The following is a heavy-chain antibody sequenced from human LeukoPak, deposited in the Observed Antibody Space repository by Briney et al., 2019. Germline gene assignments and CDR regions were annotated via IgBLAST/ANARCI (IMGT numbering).Heavy chain of an antibody. CDR3: ARSGYGDYDY. D-gene: IGHD4-17*01. Sequence: GGSLRLSCAASGFTFSTYGMHWVRQAPGKGLEWVAVIWYDGSNKYYADSVKGRFTISRDNAKNSLYLQMNSLRVDDTAVYYCARSGYGDYDYWGQGTRVTVSS. V-gene: IGHV3-33*01. J-gene: IGHJ4*02. CDR1: GFTFSTYG. CDR2: IWYDGSNK.